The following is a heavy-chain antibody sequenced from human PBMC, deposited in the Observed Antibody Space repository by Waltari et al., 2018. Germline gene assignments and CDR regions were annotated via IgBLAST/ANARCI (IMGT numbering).Heavy chain of an antibody. V-gene: IGHV4-59*11. Sequence: QVQLQESGPGLVKPSETLSLTCTVSGGSISSHYWSWIRQPPGKGLEWIGYIYYSGSTNYNPPLKSRVTISVDTSKNQFSLKLSAVTAADTAVYYCARGPDYWYFDLWGRGTLVTVSS. CDR3: ARGPDYWYFDL. CDR2: IYYSGST. CDR1: GGSISSHY. J-gene: IGHJ2*01.